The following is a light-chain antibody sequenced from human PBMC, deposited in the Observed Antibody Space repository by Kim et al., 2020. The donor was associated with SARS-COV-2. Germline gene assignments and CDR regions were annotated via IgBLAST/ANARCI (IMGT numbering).Light chain of an antibody. CDR1: QNVANF. CDR2: SAS. V-gene: IGKV1-39*01. CDR3: QQSYFIPYT. Sequence: DIQMTQSPSSLSASVGDRVTITCRASQNVANFLNWYQQSPGKASKLLIYSASSLQSGVPSRFSGSGSVTDFTLTISSLQPEDFATYFCQQSYFIPYTFGQGTKLEI. J-gene: IGKJ2*01.